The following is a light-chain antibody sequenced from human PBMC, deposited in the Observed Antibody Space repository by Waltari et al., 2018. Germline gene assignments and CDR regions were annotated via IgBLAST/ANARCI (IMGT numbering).Light chain of an antibody. V-gene: IGKV1-39*01. J-gene: IGKJ4*01. CDR3: QQNYRTPT. CDR2: AAS. CDR1: QVIDRY. Sequence: DVQVTQSPSSLSVSVGVSVTITCRTSQVIDRYLIWYQQKPGNAPKLLIYAASYLQSGVPSRFSGSGSGTDFSLTISSLQPEDFAVYYCQQNYRTPTFGGGTKVEVK.